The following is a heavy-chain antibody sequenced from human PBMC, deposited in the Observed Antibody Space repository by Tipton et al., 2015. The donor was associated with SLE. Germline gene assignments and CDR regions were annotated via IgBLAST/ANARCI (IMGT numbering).Heavy chain of an antibody. V-gene: IGHV4-39*06. Sequence: TLSLTCTVSGGSIISSSDYWGWIRQPPGKGLEWIGSIYYSGSTYYNPSLKSRVTISVDTSKNQFPLKLSSVTAAAKAVYYCARDPSPYYDFWSGPDAFDIWGQGTMVTVSS. CDR1: GGSIISSSDY. CDR2: IYYSGST. D-gene: IGHD3-3*01. J-gene: IGHJ3*02. CDR3: ARDPSPYYDFWSGPDAFDI.